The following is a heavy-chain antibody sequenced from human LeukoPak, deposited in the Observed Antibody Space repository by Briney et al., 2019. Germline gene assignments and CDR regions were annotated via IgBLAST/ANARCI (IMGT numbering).Heavy chain of an antibody. CDR2: ISAYNGNT. J-gene: IGHJ6*02. Sequence: ASVKVSCKASGYTFTSYGISWVRQAPGQGLEWMGWISAYNGNTNYAQKLQGRVTMTTVTSTSTAYMELRSLRSDDTAVYYCARDHGSSGSGSRNYYCGMDVWGQGTTVTVSS. D-gene: IGHD3-10*01. CDR1: GYTFTSYG. CDR3: ARDHGSSGSGSRNYYCGMDV. V-gene: IGHV1-18*01.